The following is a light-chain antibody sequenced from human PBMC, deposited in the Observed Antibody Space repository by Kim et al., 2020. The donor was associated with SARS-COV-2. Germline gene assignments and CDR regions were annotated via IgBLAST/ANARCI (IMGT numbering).Light chain of an antibody. CDR1: QGISSY. CDR3: QQLNSYPLG. V-gene: IGKV1-9*01. Sequence: IQLTQSPSSLSASVGDRVTITCRASQGISSYLAWYQQKPGKAPKLLIYAASTLQSGVPSRFSGSGSGTEFTLTISSLQPEDFATYYCQQLNSYPLGFGQGTRLEIK. J-gene: IGKJ5*01. CDR2: AAS.